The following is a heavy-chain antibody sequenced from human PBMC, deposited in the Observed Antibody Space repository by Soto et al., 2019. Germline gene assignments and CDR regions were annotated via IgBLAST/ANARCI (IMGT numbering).Heavy chain of an antibody. J-gene: IGHJ5*02. CDR1: GFTFDDYA. CDR3: AKDGYSSSWYTGFDALPHNWFDP. CDR2: ISWNSGSI. Sequence: EVQLVESGGGLVQPGRSLRLSCAASGFTFDDYAMHWVRQAPGKGLEWVSGISWNSGSIGYADSVKGRFTISRDNAKNSLYLQMNSLRAEDTALYYCAKDGYSSSWYTGFDALPHNWFDPWGQGTLVTVSS. V-gene: IGHV3-9*01. D-gene: IGHD6-13*01.